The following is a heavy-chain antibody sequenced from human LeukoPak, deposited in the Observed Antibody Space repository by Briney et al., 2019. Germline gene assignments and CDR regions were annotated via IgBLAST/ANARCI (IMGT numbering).Heavy chain of an antibody. D-gene: IGHD5-12*01. CDR1: GGTFISYA. CDR3: ARAPRELQWLRSRN. Sequence: ASVKVSCKAAGGTFISYAISWVGQAAGQGGEWMGRIIPLLDIANYAQKFQGRLTITAHKSTSTAYMELSRLRSEHTAIYYCARAPRELQWLRSRNWGQGTLLTVSS. CDR2: IIPLLDIA. V-gene: IGHV1-69*04. J-gene: IGHJ4*02.